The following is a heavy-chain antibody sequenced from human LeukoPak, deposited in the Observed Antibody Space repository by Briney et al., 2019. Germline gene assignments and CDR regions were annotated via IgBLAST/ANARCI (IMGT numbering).Heavy chain of an antibody. J-gene: IGHJ4*02. CDR2: IYYSGST. CDR3: ARDSEN. CDR1: GGSISRYY. Sequence: SETLSLTCTVSGGSISRYYWSWIRQPPGKGLEWIGYIYYSGSTNYNPSLKSRVTISVDTSKNQFSLKLSSVTAADTAVYHCARDSENWGQGTLFTVSS. V-gene: IGHV4-59*01.